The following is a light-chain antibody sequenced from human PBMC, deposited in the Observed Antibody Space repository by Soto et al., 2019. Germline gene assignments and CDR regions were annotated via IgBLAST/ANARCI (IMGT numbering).Light chain of an antibody. CDR2: EVS. Sequence: QSALTQSASVSGSPGQSITISCTGTSSDVGSYNLVSWYQHHPGKAPKLMIYEVSKRPSGVSDRFSGAKSGNTASLTISGLQGEDEADYYCCSYAGSSTFVFGTGTKVTVL. CDR1: SSDVGSYNL. CDR3: CSYAGSSTFV. V-gene: IGLV2-23*02. J-gene: IGLJ1*01.